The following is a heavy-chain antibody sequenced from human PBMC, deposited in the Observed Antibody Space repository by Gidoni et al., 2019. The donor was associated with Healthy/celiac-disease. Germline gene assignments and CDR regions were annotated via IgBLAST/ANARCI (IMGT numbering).Heavy chain of an antibody. CDR1: GFTVSSSA. D-gene: IGHD2-2*01. CDR2: ISGRGGST. J-gene: IGHJ4*02. V-gene: IGHV3-23*01. Sequence: EVQLLESGGGLVQPGGSLRRHCAASGFTVSSSAMSWVRQAPGKGLGCVSAISGRGGSTYYADSVKGRFTISRDNSKNTLYLQMNSLRAEDTAVYYCAKGVVPAAMPAWGFDYWGQGTLVTVSS. CDR3: AKGVVPAAMPAWGFDY.